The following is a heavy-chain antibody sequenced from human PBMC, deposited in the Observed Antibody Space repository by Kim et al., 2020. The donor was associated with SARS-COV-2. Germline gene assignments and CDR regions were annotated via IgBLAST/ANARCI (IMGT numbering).Heavy chain of an antibody. Sequence: GGSLRLSCRVSGFSVISNNMIWVRQTPGKGLEWVSVIYRSGATDYDESMRGRFTVSRQTSRNTLSLQIESLRPDDTAAYYCARLKSFGSGIYGFDHWGQG. CDR1: GFSVISNN. CDR3: ARLKSFGSGIYGFDH. J-gene: IGHJ4*02. CDR2: IYRSGAT. D-gene: IGHD3-10*01. V-gene: IGHV3-53*01.